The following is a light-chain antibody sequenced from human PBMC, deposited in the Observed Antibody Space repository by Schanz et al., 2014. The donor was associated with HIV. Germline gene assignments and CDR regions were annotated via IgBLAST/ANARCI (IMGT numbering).Light chain of an antibody. CDR2: SNN. CDR3: CSHAGSNRV. Sequence: QSVLTQPPSASGTPGQRVTISCSGSSSNIGSNTVNWYQQLPGTAPKLLLYSNNQRPSGVPDRFSGSKSGTSASLAISGLQSEDEGDYYCCSHAGSNRVFGGGTKLTVL. J-gene: IGLJ3*02. V-gene: IGLV1-44*01. CDR1: SSNIGSNT.